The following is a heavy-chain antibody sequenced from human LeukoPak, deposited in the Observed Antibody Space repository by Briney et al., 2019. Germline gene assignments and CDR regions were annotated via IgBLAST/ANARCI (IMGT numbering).Heavy chain of an antibody. Sequence: GESLKISCKGSGYSFTSYWIGWVRQMPGKGLEWMGIIYPGDSDTRYSPSFQGQVTISADKSISTAYLQWGSLKASDTAMYYCARDIAVAGTNYYYGMDVWGQGTTVTVSS. V-gene: IGHV5-51*01. CDR1: GYSFTSYW. CDR2: IYPGDSDT. CDR3: ARDIAVAGTNYYYGMDV. D-gene: IGHD6-19*01. J-gene: IGHJ6*02.